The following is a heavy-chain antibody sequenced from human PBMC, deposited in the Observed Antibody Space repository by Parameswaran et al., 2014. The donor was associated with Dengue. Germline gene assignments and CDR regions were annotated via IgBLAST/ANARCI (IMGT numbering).Heavy chain of an antibody. CDR2: IYTSGST. V-gene: IGHV4-4*07. J-gene: IGHJ3*02. CDR1: AISSA. Sequence: AISSARWIRQPPGKGLEWIGRIYTSGSTNYNPSLKSRVTMSVDTSKNQFSLKLSSVTAADTAVYYCARDLMGYCSGGSCVTPVAFDIWGQGTMVTVSS. D-gene: IGHD2-15*01. CDR3: ARDLMGYCSGGSCVTPVAFDI.